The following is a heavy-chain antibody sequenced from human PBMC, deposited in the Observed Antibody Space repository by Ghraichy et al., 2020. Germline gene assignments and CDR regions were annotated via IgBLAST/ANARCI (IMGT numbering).Heavy chain of an antibody. V-gene: IGHV3-53*04. CDR3: ARYSRVGATRGFWYFDL. CDR1: GFIVSSNY. Sequence: GESLRLSCAASGFIVSSNYLSWVRQAPGKGLEWVSVIFSGDSTFYADSVKGRFTISRHNSKNTLYLQVNNLRPEDTAVYYCARYSRVGATRGFWYFDLWGRGTLVSVSS. CDR2: IFSGDST. J-gene: IGHJ2*01. D-gene: IGHD1-26*01.